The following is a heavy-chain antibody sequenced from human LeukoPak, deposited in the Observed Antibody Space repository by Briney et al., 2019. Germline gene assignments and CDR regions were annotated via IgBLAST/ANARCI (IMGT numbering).Heavy chain of an antibody. J-gene: IGHJ5*02. CDR1: GGSISSSNW. Sequence: SGTLSLTCAVSGGSISSSNWWSWVRQPPGKGLEWIGEINHSGSTNYNPSLKSRVTISVDTSKNQFSLKLSSVTAADTAVYYCARVQGRGIAAAGTFDPWGQGTLVTVSS. CDR3: ARVQGRGIAAAGTFDP. D-gene: IGHD6-13*01. V-gene: IGHV4-4*02. CDR2: INHSGST.